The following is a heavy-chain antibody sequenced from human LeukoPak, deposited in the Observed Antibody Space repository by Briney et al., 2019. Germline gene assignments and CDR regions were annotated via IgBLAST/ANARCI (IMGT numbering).Heavy chain of an antibody. D-gene: IGHD2-15*01. Sequence: PSETLSITCAVSGYSINSGYYWGWIRQPPGKGLEWIGSISQSGSTYYRASLKSRVTISMDTSKNQFYLKLRSVTAADTAVYYCARHTYCLGGSCYVDNWGQGTLVTVSS. V-gene: IGHV4-38-2*01. CDR1: GYSINSGYY. CDR2: ISQSGST. CDR3: ARHTYCLGGSCYVDN. J-gene: IGHJ4*02.